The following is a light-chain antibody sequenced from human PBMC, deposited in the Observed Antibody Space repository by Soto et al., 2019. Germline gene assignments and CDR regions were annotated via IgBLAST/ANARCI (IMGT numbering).Light chain of an antibody. CDR2: EVN. CDR3: SSYAGINNFYV. CDR1: SSDVGGYNY. V-gene: IGLV2-8*01. Sequence: QSVLTQPPSASGSPGQSVTISCTGTSSDVGGYNYVSWYQQHPGKAPKLMIYEVNKRPSGVPDRFSGSKSGNTASLTVSGLQAEDDADYYCSSYAGINNFYVFGTGTQLTVL. J-gene: IGLJ1*01.